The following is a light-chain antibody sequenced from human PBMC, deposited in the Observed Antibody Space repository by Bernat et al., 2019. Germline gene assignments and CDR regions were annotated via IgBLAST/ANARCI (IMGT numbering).Light chain of an antibody. CDR3: QHRSDSTPGMYT. CDR1: QSISNY. V-gene: IGKV3-11*01. J-gene: IGKJ2*01. CDR2: GAS. Sequence: EIVLTQSPATLSLSPGERATFSCRASQSISNYLAWYQHQPGQAPRLLIYGASNRAIGIPAMFSGSGSGTDFTLTINSLEPEDFAVYYCQHRSDSTPGMYTFGQGTKLDIK.